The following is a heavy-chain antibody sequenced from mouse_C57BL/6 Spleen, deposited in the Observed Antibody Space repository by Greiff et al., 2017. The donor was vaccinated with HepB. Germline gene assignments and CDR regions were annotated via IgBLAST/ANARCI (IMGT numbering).Heavy chain of an antibody. CDR2: INPSDSET. V-gene: IGHV1-52*01. D-gene: IGHD2-3*01. J-gene: IGHJ4*01. Sequence: VQLQQPGAELVRPGSSVKLSCKASGYTFTSYWMHWVKQRPIQGLAWIGNINPSDSETHYNQKFKDKATLTVNKSSSTAYMQLSSLTSEDSAVYYGSTPDGYYAMDYWGQGTAVTVSS. CDR3: STPDGYYAMDY. CDR1: GYTFTSYW.